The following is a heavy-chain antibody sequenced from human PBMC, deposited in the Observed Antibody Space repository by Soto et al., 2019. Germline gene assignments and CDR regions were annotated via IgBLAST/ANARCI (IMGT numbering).Heavy chain of an antibody. Sequence: SETLSLTCTVSGGSISSYYWSWIRQPPGKGLEWIGYIYYSGSTNYNPSLKSRVTISVDTSKNQFSLKLSSVTAADTAVYYCARGGAYRCYSSGGCWFDPWGQGTLVTVSS. V-gene: IGHV4-59*01. CDR2: IYYSGST. CDR1: GGSISSYY. J-gene: IGHJ5*02. CDR3: ARGGAYRCYSSGGCWFDP. D-gene: IGHD2-15*01.